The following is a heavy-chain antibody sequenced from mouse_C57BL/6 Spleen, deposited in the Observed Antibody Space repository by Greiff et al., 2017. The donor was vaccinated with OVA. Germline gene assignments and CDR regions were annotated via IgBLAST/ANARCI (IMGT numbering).Heavy chain of an antibody. Sequence: QVHVKQPGAELVMPGASVKLSCKASGYTFTSYWMHWVKQRPGQGLEWIGEIDPSDSYTNYNQKFKGKSTLTVDKSSSTAYMQLSSLTSEDSAVYYCARKNGYYEGAMDYWGQGTSVTVSS. CDR2: IDPSDSYT. V-gene: IGHV1-69*01. J-gene: IGHJ4*01. D-gene: IGHD2-3*01. CDR3: ARKNGYYEGAMDY. CDR1: GYTFTSYW.